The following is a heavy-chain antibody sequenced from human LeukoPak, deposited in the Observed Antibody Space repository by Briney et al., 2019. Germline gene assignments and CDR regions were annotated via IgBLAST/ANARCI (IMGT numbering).Heavy chain of an antibody. D-gene: IGHD2-2*01. CDR1: GFTFNNYG. CDR2: ISYDGSNK. J-gene: IGHJ4*02. V-gene: IGHV3-30*03. CDR3: ARDRYCSSTSCPSAVFDY. Sequence: PGGSLRLSCAASGFTFNNYGMHWVRQAPGKGLEWVAVISYDGSNKYYADSVKGRFTISRDNSKNTLYLQMNSLRAEDTAVYYCARDRYCSSTSCPSAVFDYWGQGTLVTVSS.